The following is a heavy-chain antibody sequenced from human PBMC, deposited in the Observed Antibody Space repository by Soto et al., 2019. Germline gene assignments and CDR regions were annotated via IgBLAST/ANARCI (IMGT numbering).Heavy chain of an antibody. V-gene: IGHV4-30-4*01. CDR3: ARVNYYDSSGTAVQYFDL. J-gene: IGHJ2*01. CDR1: GGSISSGDYY. D-gene: IGHD3-22*01. CDR2: IYYSGST. Sequence: QVQLQESGPGLVKPSQTLSLTCTVSGGSISSGDYYWSWIRQPPGKGLEWIGYIYYSGSTYYNPSLKSRVTIPVDTSKNQFSLKLSSVTAADTAVYYCARVNYYDSSGTAVQYFDLWGRGTLVTVSS.